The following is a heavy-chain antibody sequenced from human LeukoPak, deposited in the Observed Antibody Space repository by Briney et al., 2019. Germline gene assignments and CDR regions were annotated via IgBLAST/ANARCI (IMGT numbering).Heavy chain of an antibody. CDR3: ARGPGVNIVVVPAAISDWFDP. D-gene: IGHD2-2*01. CDR1: GYTFTSYY. V-gene: IGHV1-46*01. J-gene: IGHJ5*02. CDR2: INPSGGST. Sequence: ASVKVSCKASGYTFTSYYMHWVRQAPGQGLEWMGIINPSGGSTSYAQKFQGRVTMTRDTSTSTVYMELSSLRSEDTAVYYCARGPGVNIVVVPAAISDWFDPWGQGTLVTVSS.